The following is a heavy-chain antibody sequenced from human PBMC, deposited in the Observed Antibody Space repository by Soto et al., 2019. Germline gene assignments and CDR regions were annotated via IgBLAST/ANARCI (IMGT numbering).Heavy chain of an antibody. J-gene: IGHJ5*02. Sequence: SETVSLTCTVSGGSISSGGYYWSWIRQHAGKGLEWIGYIYYSVITYYNPYLKSRVTISVDTSKNQFSLKLSSVTAADTAVYYCARDQYDSSGYYYRWFDPWGQLTLVTVS. CDR3: ARDQYDSSGYYYRWFDP. CDR2: IYYSVIT. V-gene: IGHV4-31*03. D-gene: IGHD3-22*01. CDR1: GGSISSGGYY.